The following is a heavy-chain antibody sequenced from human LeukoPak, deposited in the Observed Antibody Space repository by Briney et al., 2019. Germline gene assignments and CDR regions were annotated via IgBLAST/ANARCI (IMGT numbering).Heavy chain of an antibody. CDR1: GYTFTSYY. V-gene: IGHV1-46*01. J-gene: IGHJ3*02. CDR3: ARDLGPDCSSTSCYATGGHHAFDI. CDR2: INPSGGST. Sequence: GASVKVSCKASGYTFTSYYMHWVRQAPGQGLEWMGIINPSGGSTSYAQKFRGRVTMTRDTSTSTVYMELSSLRSEDTAVYYCARDLGPDCSSTSCYATGGHHAFDIWGQGTMVTVSS. D-gene: IGHD2-2*01.